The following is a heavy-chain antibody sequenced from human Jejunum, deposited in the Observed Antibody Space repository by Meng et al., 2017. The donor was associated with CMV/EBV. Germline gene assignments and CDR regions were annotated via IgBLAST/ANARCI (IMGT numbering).Heavy chain of an antibody. CDR3: ARRLGLGGSYDGGAFAQ. D-gene: IGHD3-3*01. CDR2: IYWSDDK. CDR1: SLTTAGVG. Sequence: SLTTAGVGVGWIRRPPGAALECLAIIYWSDDKRCSPSLRDRLNISKDTSRNQVILTMTNMDPVDTATYFCARRLGLGGSYDGGAFAQWGQGTLVTVSS. V-gene: IGHV2-5*01. J-gene: IGHJ4*02.